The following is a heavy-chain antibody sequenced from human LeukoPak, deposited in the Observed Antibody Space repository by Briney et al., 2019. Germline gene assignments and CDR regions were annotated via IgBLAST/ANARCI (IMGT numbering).Heavy chain of an antibody. CDR2: IKQDGGEK. V-gene: IGHV3-7*03. D-gene: IGHD6-13*01. CDR3: ARDGYSSSWYVLHPVDY. Sequence: GGSLRLSCAASGFTFSSYWMSWVRQAPGKGLEWVANIKQDGGEKYYVDSVKGRFTISRDNAKNSLYLQMNSLRAEDTAVYYCARDGYSSSWYVLHPVDYWGQGTLVTVSS. J-gene: IGHJ4*02. CDR1: GFTFSSYW.